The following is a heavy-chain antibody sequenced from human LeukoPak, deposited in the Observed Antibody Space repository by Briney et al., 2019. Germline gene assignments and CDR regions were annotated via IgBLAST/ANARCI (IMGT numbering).Heavy chain of an antibody. CDR3: AREKDTAVVNELDY. Sequence: AASVKVSCKASGYSFTGYYMHWVRQAPGQGLEWMGWINPNSGDTHYSQKFQGRVTMTRDTSISTAYVGVSRLRSDDTAVYYCAREKDTAVVNELDYWGQGTLVTVSS. CDR2: INPNSGDT. J-gene: IGHJ4*02. CDR1: GYSFTGYY. V-gene: IGHV1-2*02. D-gene: IGHD5-18*01.